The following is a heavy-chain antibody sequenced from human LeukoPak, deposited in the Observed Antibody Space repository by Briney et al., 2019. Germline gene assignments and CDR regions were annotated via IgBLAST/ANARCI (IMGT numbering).Heavy chain of an antibody. J-gene: IGHJ5*02. D-gene: IGHD6-13*01. CDR1: GFTFSTYA. CDR2: ISYDGSDE. V-gene: IGHV3-30*04. Sequence: PGRSLRLSCAASGFTFSTYAMHWVRQAPGKGLEWVAVISYDGSDEYYADSLKGRFTISRDNYENTVYLQMDTLRVEDTAVYYCARVAIRMPGTPENWFDPWGQGTLVTVSS. CDR3: ARVAIRMPGTPENWFDP.